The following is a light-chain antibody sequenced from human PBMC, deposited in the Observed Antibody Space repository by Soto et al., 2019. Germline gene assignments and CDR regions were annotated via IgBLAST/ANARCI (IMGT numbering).Light chain of an antibody. CDR1: SSDVGGYNY. CDR3: SSYAASNNFYFV. V-gene: IGLV2-8*01. Sequence: QSALTQPPSASGSPGQSVTISCTGTSSDVGGYNYVSWYQQYPGRAPKLIIYEVTKRPSGVPDRFSGSKSGNTASRTVSGLQAEDEADYCCSSYAASNNFYFVFGGGTKLTVL. J-gene: IGLJ3*02. CDR2: EVT.